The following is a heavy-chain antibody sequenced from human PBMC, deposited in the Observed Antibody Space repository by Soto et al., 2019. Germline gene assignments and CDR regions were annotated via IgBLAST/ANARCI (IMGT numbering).Heavy chain of an antibody. D-gene: IGHD4-17*01. CDR3: AWMGGDYANWFDP. Sequence: GESLKISRKGSGYSFTSYWIGWVRQMPGKGLEWMGIIYPGDSNTRYSPSFQGQVTISADKSISTAYLQWSSLKASDTAMYYCAWMGGDYANWFDPWGQGTLVTVSS. V-gene: IGHV5-51*01. CDR2: IYPGDSNT. CDR1: GYSFTSYW. J-gene: IGHJ5*02.